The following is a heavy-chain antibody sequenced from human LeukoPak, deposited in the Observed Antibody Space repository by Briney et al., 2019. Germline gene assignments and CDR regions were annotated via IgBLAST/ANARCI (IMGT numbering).Heavy chain of an antibody. V-gene: IGHV4-59*12. CDR1: GGSISSYY. J-gene: IGHJ4*02. D-gene: IGHD6-19*01. CDR2: IYYSGST. CDR3: ARENSGWYYFDY. Sequence: SETLSLTCTVSGGSISSYYWSWIRQPPGKGLEWIGYIYYSGSTNYNPSLKSRVTISVDTSKNQFSLKLSSVTAADTAVYYCARENSGWYYFDYWGQGTLVTVSS.